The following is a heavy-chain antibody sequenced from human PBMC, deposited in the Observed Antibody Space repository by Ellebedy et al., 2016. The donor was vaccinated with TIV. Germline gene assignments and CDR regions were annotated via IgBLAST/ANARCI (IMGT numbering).Heavy chain of an antibody. D-gene: IGHD3-10*01. CDR2: IIPIFGTA. Sequence: SVKVSXXASGYTFTSYGISWVRQAPGQGLEWMGGIIPIFGTANYAQKFQGRVTMTEDTSTDTAYMELSSLRSEDTAVYYCATSPRGYYGSGVSGDYWGQGTLVTVSS. CDR1: GYTFTSYG. CDR3: ATSPRGYYGSGVSGDY. J-gene: IGHJ4*02. V-gene: IGHV1-69*06.